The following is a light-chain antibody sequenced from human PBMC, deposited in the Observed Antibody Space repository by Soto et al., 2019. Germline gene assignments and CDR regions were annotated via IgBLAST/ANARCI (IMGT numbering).Light chain of an antibody. Sequence: IVLTQSPGTLSLSPGEVATLSCGASQTIAYNFLAWYQQKPGLAPRLLVYDASKRATGIPDRFSGSGSGTDFTLTITTLEPEDFAVYYCQHYGDSSSTFGGGTMVEI. CDR1: QTIAYNF. CDR2: DAS. V-gene: IGKV3D-20*01. CDR3: QHYGDSSST. J-gene: IGKJ4*01.